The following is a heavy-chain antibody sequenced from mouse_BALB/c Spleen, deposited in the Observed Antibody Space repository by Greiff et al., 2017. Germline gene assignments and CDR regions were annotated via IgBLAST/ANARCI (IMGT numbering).Heavy chain of an antibody. CDR2: INPNHGGT. D-gene: IGHD2-3*01. CDR1: GYTFTDYN. CDR3: AKGRGNDGYYGAMDD. V-gene: IGHV1-18*01. Sequence: EVQLQQSGPELVKPGASVKIPCKASGYTFTDYNMDWVKQSHEKSLEWIGDINPNHGGTIYNQKFKGKATLTVDKSSSTAYMELRSLTSEDTAVYYFAKGRGNDGYYGAMDDWGQGTSVTVSA. J-gene: IGHJ4*01.